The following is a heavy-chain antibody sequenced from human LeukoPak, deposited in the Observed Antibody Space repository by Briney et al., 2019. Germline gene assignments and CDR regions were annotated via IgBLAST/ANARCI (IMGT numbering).Heavy chain of an antibody. Sequence: PGGSLRLSCAASGFTFSSYAMSWVRQAPGKGLEWVSAISGSGGSTYYADSVKGRFTISRDNAKNSLYLQMNSLRAEDTAVYYCARGSWYTSSSRYMDVWGKGTTVTVSS. CDR2: ISGSGGST. D-gene: IGHD6-6*01. CDR1: GFTFSSYA. J-gene: IGHJ6*03. CDR3: ARGSWYTSSSRYMDV. V-gene: IGHV3-23*01.